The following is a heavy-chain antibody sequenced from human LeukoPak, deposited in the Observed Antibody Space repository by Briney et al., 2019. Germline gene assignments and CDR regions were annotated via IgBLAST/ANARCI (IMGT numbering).Heavy chain of an antibody. V-gene: IGHV3-53*01. CDR3: AKATGVTIFGVVTTLFDY. Sequence: GGSLRLSCAASGFTVSGNYMSWVRQAPGKGLEWVSIIYSGGSTFYADSVKGRFTISRDNSKNTLYLHMSSLRAEDTAVYYCAKATGVTIFGVVTTLFDYWGQGTLVTVSS. D-gene: IGHD3-3*01. J-gene: IGHJ4*02. CDR2: IYSGGST. CDR1: GFTVSGNY.